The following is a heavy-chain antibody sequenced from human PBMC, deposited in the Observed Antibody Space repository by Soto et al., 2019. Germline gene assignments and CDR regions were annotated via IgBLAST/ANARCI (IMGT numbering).Heavy chain of an antibody. CDR1: GYTFTSYY. J-gene: IGHJ6*02. V-gene: IGHV1-46*01. CDR3: ARERNYSDSTGSGQIYGIDV. CDR2: INPSGGST. D-gene: IGHD3-22*01. Sequence: ASVEVSCKASGYTFTSYYMHWVRQAPGQGLEWMGIINPSGGSTSYAQKFQGRVTMTRDTSTSTVYMELSSLRSEDTAVYYCARERNYSDSTGSGQIYGIDVWGQGITVTVSS.